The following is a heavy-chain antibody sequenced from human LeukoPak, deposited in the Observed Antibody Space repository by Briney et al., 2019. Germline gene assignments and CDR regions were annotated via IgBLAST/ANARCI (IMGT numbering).Heavy chain of an antibody. CDR1: GGSFSGYY. V-gene: IGHV4-34*01. CDR3: ARRDGYNEPLDY. CDR2: INHSGST. Sequence: SETLSLTCAVYGGSFSGYYWSWIRQPPGKGLEWIGEINHSGSTNYNPSLKSRVTISVDTSKNQFSLKLSSVTAADTAVYYCARRDGYNEPLDYWGQGTLVTVSS. J-gene: IGHJ4*02. D-gene: IGHD5-24*01.